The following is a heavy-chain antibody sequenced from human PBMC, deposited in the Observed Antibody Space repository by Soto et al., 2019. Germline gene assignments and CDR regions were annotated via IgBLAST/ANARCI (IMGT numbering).Heavy chain of an antibody. J-gene: IGHJ5*02. Sequence: EVQLLESGGGLVQPGGSLRLSCAASGFTFGNYAMSWVRQTPGKGLEWVSSISGSGGHIYYTGSVKGRFTISRDNSKNTLYLQMNSLRADDTAVYYCAKGYNFDFWGTFNCFDPWGQGTLVTVSS. D-gene: IGHD3-3*01. CDR3: AKGYNFDFWGTFNCFDP. CDR2: ISGSGGHI. CDR1: GFTFGNYA. V-gene: IGHV3-23*01.